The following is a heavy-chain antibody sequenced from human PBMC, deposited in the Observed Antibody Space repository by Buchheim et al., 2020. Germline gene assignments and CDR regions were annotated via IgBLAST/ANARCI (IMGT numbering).Heavy chain of an antibody. Sequence: QQQLQESGPGLVKPSETLSLTCTVSGGSISNSDSYYWGWIRQPPGKGLEWIGYIYYSGSTYYNPSLKSRVTISVDTSKNQFSLKLSSVTAADTAVYYCARKVCSSTSCRGPYNWFDPWGQGTL. CDR2: IYYSGST. V-gene: IGHV4-31*03. D-gene: IGHD2-2*01. J-gene: IGHJ5*02. CDR1: GGSISNSDSYY. CDR3: ARKVCSSTSCRGPYNWFDP.